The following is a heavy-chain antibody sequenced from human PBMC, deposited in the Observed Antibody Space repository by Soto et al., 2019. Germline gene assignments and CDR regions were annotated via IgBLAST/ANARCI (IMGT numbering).Heavy chain of an antibody. J-gene: IGHJ6*03. D-gene: IGHD2-2*01. CDR1: GGSISIYY. CDR2: IYYSGST. Sequence: PSETLSLTCTVSGGSISIYYWSWIRQPPGKGLEWIGYIYYSGSTNYNPSLKSRVTISVDTSKNQFSLKLSSVTAADTAVYYCARHAVVVVPAATGGYYYYMDVWGKGTTVTVSS. CDR3: ARHAVVVVPAATGGYYYYMDV. V-gene: IGHV4-59*08.